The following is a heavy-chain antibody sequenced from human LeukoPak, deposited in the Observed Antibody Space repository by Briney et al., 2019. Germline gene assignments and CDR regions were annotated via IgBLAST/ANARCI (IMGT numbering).Heavy chain of an antibody. CDR3: ARLYGGHTTYDY. J-gene: IGHJ4*02. CDR1: GFTFISYW. D-gene: IGHD4-17*01. CDR2: INQDGSVK. Sequence: GSLRLSCAASGFTFISYWMSWVRQAPGKGLEWVANINQDGSVKYYVDSVKGRFTVSRDNAEDSLYLQMNGLRAEDTAIYYCARLYGGHTTYDYWGQGSLVTVSS. V-gene: IGHV3-7*01.